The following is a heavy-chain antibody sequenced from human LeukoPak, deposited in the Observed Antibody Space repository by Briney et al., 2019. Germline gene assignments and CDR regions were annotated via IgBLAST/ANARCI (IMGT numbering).Heavy chain of an antibody. D-gene: IGHD3-16*01. CDR1: GFSLDVHA. CDR2: IGGPAET. J-gene: IGHJ4*02. CDR3: AKDWTSHNGVYDCLDF. V-gene: IGHV3-23*01. Sequence: PGGSLRLSCAASGFSLDVHAMTWVRQAPGKGPEWVATIGGPAETFYAESVRGRFTISRDNSRYTLYLQMNRLRAEDSALYYCAKDWTSHNGVYDCLDFWGQGTQVTVSS.